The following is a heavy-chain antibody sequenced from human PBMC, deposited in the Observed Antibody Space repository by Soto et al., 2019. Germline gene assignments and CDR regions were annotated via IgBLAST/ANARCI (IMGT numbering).Heavy chain of an antibody. D-gene: IGHD3-22*01. CDR1: GYTFTSYA. CDR3: ARDRGDDYYDT. Sequence: QVQPVQSGAEEKKPGASVKVSCKASGYTFTSYAMHWVRQAPGQRLEWMGWINAGNGNTKYSHKFQGRVTITRDTSASTAYMELSSLRSEDTAVYYCARDRGDDYYDTWGQGTLVTVSS. CDR2: INAGNGNT. V-gene: IGHV1-3*05. J-gene: IGHJ5*02.